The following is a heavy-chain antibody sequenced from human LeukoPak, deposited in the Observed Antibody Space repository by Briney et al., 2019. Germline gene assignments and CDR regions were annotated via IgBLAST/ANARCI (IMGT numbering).Heavy chain of an antibody. J-gene: IGHJ4*02. CDR1: GGSFSGYY. Sequence: PSETLSLTCAVYGGSFSGYYWSWIRQPPRKGLEGIGEINHSGNTNYNPSLKSRVTISVDTSKNQFSLKLSSVTAADTAVYYCASSSLSKYYFDYWGQGTLVTVSS. CDR3: ASSSLSKYYFDY. V-gene: IGHV4-34*01. CDR2: INHSGNT.